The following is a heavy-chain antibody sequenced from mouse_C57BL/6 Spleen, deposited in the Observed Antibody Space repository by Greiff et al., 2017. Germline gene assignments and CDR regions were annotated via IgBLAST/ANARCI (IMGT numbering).Heavy chain of an antibody. J-gene: IGHJ3*01. CDR2: ISSGGDYI. CDR1: GFTFSSYA. Sequence: EVQLVESGEGLVKPGGSLKLSCAASGFTFSSYAMSWVRQTPEKRLEWVACISSGGDYIYYADTVKGRITISRDKARNTLYLQMSSLTSEDTAMYYCSRGYNYSFAYWGQGTLVTVSA. D-gene: IGHD2-12*01. CDR3: SRGYNYSFAY. V-gene: IGHV5-9-1*02.